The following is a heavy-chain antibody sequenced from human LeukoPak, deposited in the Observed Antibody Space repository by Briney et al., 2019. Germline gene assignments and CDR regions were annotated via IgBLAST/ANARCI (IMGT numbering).Heavy chain of an antibody. CDR2: IYPGDSDT. V-gene: IGHV5-51*01. D-gene: IGHD3-16*01. Sequence: GESLKISCKASGYTFTNYWIGWVRQMPGKGLEWMGIIYPGDSDTRHSPSFRGQVIISADKSIRTAYLQWTSLKASDTAMYYCARHTGEGSHFQHWGQGSLVTVSS. CDR1: GYTFTNYW. J-gene: IGHJ1*01. CDR3: ARHTGEGSHFQH.